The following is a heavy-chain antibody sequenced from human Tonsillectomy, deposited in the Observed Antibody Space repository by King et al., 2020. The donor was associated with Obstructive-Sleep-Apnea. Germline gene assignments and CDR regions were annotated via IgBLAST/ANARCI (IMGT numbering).Heavy chain of an antibody. CDR1: GYSFTSYW. CDR2: IYPGDSDT. J-gene: IGHJ4*02. CDR3: ARLYYYGSGSYFSLY. Sequence: QLVQSGAEVKKPGESLKISCKGSGYSFTSYWIGWVRQMPGKGLEWMGIIYPGDSDTRYSPSFQGKDTISADKSISTAYLQWSSLKASDTPMYYCARLYYYGSGSYFSLYWGQGPLVTVS. D-gene: IGHD3-10*01. V-gene: IGHV5-51*01.